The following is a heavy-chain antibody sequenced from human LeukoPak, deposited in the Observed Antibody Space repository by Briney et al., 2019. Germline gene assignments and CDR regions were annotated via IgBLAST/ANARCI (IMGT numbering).Heavy chain of an antibody. J-gene: IGHJ4*02. Sequence: SETLSLTCTVSGGSISSSSYYWGWIRQPPGKGLEWIGSIYYSGSTYYNPSLKSRVTISVDRSKNQFSLKLSSVTAADTAVYYCAGQGYGDYEFDYWGQGTLVTVSS. CDR1: GGSISSSSYY. D-gene: IGHD4-17*01. CDR3: AGQGYGDYEFDY. CDR2: IYYSGST. V-gene: IGHV4-39*07.